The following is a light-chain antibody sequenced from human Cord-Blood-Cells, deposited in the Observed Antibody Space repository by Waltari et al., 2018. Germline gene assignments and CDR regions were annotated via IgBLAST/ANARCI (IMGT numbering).Light chain of an antibody. CDR1: SSDCGSYNR. Sequence: QSALTQPPSASGSPGQSVTISCTGTSSDCGSYNRVYWYQQPPGTAPTLMIYEVSNRPSGVPDRFSGSKSGNTASLTISGLQAEDEADYYCSSYTSSSTYVFGTGTKVTVL. CDR3: SSYTSSSTYV. V-gene: IGLV2-18*02. J-gene: IGLJ1*01. CDR2: EVS.